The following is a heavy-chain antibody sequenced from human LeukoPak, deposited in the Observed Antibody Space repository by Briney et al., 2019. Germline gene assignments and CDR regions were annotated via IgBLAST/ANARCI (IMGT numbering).Heavy chain of an antibody. CDR2: ISSGSSYI. J-gene: IGHJ6*02. V-gene: IGHV3-21*01. CDR1: GFTFSSYA. Sequence: GGSLRLSCAASGFTFSSYAMNWVRQAPGKGLEWVSSISSGSSYIYYADSVKGRFTISRDNAENSLYLQMNSLRAEDTAVYYCARDLGYSGYDRSYGMDVWGQGTTVTVSS. D-gene: IGHD5-12*01. CDR3: ARDLGYSGYDRSYGMDV.